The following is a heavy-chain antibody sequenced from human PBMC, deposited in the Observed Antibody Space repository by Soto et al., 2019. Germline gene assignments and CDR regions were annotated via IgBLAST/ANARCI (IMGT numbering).Heavy chain of an antibody. CDR3: AKDLSGARWYYDALDV. Sequence: GGSLRLSCEVSGFTFSTHGMHWVRQAPGKGLEWVAGTSYDGTNKYYARSVQGRFTISRENSMKTLYLQMNSLRAEDTAVYYCAKDLSGARWYYDALDVWGQGNTVTLSS. CDR2: TSYDGTNK. D-gene: IGHD2-15*01. J-gene: IGHJ6*02. V-gene: IGHV3-30*18. CDR1: GFTFSTHG.